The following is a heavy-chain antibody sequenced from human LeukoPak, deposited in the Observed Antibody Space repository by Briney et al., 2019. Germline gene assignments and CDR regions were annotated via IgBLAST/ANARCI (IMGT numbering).Heavy chain of an antibody. CDR1: GFTFSTYA. CDR3: ARWVYYYDF. CDR2: ISAGGDST. D-gene: IGHD5-24*01. J-gene: IGHJ4*02. V-gene: IGHV3-23*01. Sequence: GGSLRLSSSASGFTFSTYAINWVRQAPGKGLEWDSAISAGGDSTLYADSVKGRFTISRDNSRNTLYLQMSNLRVEDTALYYCARWVYYYDFWSQGTLLTVSS.